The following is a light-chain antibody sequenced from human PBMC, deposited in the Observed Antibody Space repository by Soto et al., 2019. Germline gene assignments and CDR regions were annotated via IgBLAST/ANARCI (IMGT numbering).Light chain of an antibody. V-gene: IGLV2-14*01. J-gene: IGLJ3*02. CDR2: EVS. Sequence: QSAPTQPASVSGSPGQSITISCTGTSSDVGGYNYVSWYQQHPDKAPKLMIYEVSNRPSGVSNRFSGSKSGNTASLTISGLQAEDEADYYCSSYTTSSTHWVFGGGTKLTVL. CDR3: SSYTTSSTHWV. CDR1: SSDVGGYNY.